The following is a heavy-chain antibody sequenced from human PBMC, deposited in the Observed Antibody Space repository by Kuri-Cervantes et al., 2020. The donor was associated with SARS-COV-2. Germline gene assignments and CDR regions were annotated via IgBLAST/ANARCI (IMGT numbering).Heavy chain of an antibody. Sequence: ASVKVSCKAPETTFPNYDINWVRQATGQGLEWMGMVKTNSGNTIYAQIFQGRVTMTKDTSTSTVYMELSSLTSEDTAIYYCYCAPKEGFDSWGQGTLVTVSS. V-gene: IGHV1-8*01. CDR1: ETTFPNYD. J-gene: IGHJ4*02. CDR3: YCAPKEGFDS. D-gene: IGHD2-21*01. CDR2: VKTNSGNT.